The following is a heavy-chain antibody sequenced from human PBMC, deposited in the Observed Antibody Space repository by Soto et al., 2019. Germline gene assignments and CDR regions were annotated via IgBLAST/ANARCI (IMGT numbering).Heavy chain of an antibody. CDR1: GGTFRSYT. V-gene: IGHV1-69*02. D-gene: IGHD2-2*02. CDR2: IIPILGIA. Sequence: QVQLVQSGAEVKKPGSSVKVSCKASGGTFRSYTISWVRQAPGQGLEWMGRIIPILGIANYAQKFQGRVTITADKSTSTVYMELSSLRSEDTAVYYCARGGYCSSTSCYIRAGYYGMDVWGQGTTVTVSS. J-gene: IGHJ6*02. CDR3: ARGGYCSSTSCYIRAGYYGMDV.